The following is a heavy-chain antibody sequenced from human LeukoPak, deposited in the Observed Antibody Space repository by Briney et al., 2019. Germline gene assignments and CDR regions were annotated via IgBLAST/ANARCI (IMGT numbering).Heavy chain of an antibody. CDR1: GFTVSSNY. CDR3: ARTTKEFDSLTGYYFEY. V-gene: IGHV3-53*01. J-gene: IGHJ4*02. CDR2: IYRGGST. Sequence: GGSLRLSCAASGFTVSSNYMSWLRQPPGKALEGVSVIYRGGSTYYADSVKGRFTISRDNSKNTLSLQMTSLRAVDTAVYYCARTTKEFDSLTGYYFEYWGQGTLVTVSS. D-gene: IGHD3-9*01.